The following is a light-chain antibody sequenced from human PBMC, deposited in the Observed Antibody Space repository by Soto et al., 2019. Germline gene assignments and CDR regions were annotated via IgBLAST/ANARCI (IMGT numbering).Light chain of an antibody. Sequence: EIVLTQSPGTLSLSPGERATLSCRASQSVSVHLAWYQQKPGQAPRLLIYDASNRATGIPARFSGSGSGTDFPLTISSLEPEDLSVYHCVQRTTWPWTCGPGRTVEIK. V-gene: IGKV3-11*01. J-gene: IGKJ1*01. CDR1: QSVSVH. CDR2: DAS. CDR3: VQRTTWPWT.